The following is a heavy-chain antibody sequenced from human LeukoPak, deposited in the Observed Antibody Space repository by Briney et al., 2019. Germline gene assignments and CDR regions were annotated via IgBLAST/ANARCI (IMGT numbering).Heavy chain of an antibody. CDR1: GGSISSYY. V-gene: IGHV4-59*01. J-gene: IGHJ4*02. CDR3: ARGGIQLPY. D-gene: IGHD5-18*01. CDR2: IYYSGTT. Sequence: PSETLSLXCTVSGGSISSYYWSWIRLPPGKGLGWIGYIYYSGTTNYNSSLQSRVTISVDTSKNQFSLNLSSVTAADTAVYYCARGGIQLPYWGQGTLVTVSS.